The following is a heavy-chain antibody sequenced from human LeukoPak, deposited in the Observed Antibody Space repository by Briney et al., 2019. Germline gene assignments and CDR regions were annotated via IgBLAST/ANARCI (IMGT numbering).Heavy chain of an antibody. Sequence: SETLSLTCSVSGGSISSHCWSWIRQPPGKGLEWIGYIYYSGSTKYNPSLKSRVTISVDTSKNQFSLKLSSVTAADTAVYYCARGGTTVTPGLLWFDPWGQGTLVTVSS. V-gene: IGHV4-59*11. D-gene: IGHD4-17*01. CDR1: GGSISSHC. J-gene: IGHJ5*02. CDR3: ARGGTTVTPGLLWFDP. CDR2: IYYSGST.